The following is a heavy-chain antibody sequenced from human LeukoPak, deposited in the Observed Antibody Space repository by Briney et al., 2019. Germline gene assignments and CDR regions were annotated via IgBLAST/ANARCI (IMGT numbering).Heavy chain of an antibody. CDR1: GFTFSSYW. Sequence: GSLRLSCAASGFTFSSYWMHWVRQAPGKGLVWVSPTSGYGDSTYHADSVKGRFIISRDNSKNTLVLQMNSLRAEDTAIYYCARSRGSGSSYAFDIWGQGTMVTVSS. CDR3: ARSRGSGSSYAFDI. D-gene: IGHD3-10*01. CDR2: TSGYGDST. V-gene: IGHV3-74*01. J-gene: IGHJ3*02.